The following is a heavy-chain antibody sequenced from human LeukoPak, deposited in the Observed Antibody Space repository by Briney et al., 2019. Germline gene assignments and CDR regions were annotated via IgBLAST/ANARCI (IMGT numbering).Heavy chain of an antibody. Sequence: GGSLRLSCAASGFTLSSYWMHWVRQAPGKGLEWVAVISYDGSNKYYADSVKGRFTISRDNSKNTLYLQMNSLRTEDTAIYYCAKEDVVVITIRYFQHWGQGTLVTVSS. J-gene: IGHJ1*01. D-gene: IGHD3-22*01. V-gene: IGHV3-30*18. CDR3: AKEDVVVITIRYFQH. CDR2: ISYDGSNK. CDR1: GFTLSSYW.